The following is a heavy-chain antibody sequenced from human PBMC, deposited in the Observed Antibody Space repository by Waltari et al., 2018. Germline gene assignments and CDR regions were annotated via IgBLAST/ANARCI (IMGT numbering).Heavy chain of an antibody. J-gene: IGHJ3*02. CDR2: VENDGSNK. Sequence: VQLVESGGGVVQPGRSLRLSCAASGFTFRSYAMHWVRQAPGKGLEGVEVVENDGSNKDYAESVKGRFTIARYNSKNTLYLQMNSLRAEDTAVYYWARVGYSYGFDIWGQGTMVTVSS. D-gene: IGHD5-18*01. CDR1: GFTFRSYA. V-gene: IGHV3-30*04. CDR3: ARVGYSYGFDI.